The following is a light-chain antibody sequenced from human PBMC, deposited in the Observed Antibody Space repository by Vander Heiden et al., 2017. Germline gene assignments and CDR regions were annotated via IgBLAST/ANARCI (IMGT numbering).Light chain of an antibody. CDR1: SSNIGNNY. CDR3: GTWDSSLGAGRV. CDR2: ENN. V-gene: IGLV1-51*02. J-gene: IGLJ1*01. Sequence: QSVLTQPLSVSAAPGQKVTISCSGSSSNIGNNYVSWYQQLPGTAPKLLIYENNKRPSGIPDRFSGSKSGTSATLGITGLQTGDEADYYCGTWDSSLGAGRVFGTGTKVTVL.